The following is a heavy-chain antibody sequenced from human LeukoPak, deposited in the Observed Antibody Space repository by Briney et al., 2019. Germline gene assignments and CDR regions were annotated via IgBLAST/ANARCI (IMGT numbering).Heavy chain of an antibody. D-gene: IGHD3-10*01. CDR3: ARDHYYGSGSYHNWFDP. J-gene: IGHJ5*02. Sequence: PGRSLRLSCAASGFTFSSYAMHWVRQAPGKGLEWVAVISYDGSNKYYADSVKGRFTISRDNSKNTLYLQMNSLRAEDTAVYYCARDHYYGSGSYHNWFDPWGQGTLVTVSS. CDR1: GFTFSSYA. CDR2: ISYDGSNK. V-gene: IGHV3-30-3*01.